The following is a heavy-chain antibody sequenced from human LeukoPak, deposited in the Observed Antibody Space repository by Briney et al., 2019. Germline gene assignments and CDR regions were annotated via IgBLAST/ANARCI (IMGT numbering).Heavy chain of an antibody. CDR2: ISAYNGNT. J-gene: IGHJ6*03. CDR3: ARDSYSSSWYSYYYYYYYMDV. D-gene: IGHD6-13*01. CDR1: GYTFTSYG. Sequence: ASVKVSCKASGYTFTSYGISWVRQAPGQGLEWMGWISAYNGNTNYAQKFQGRVTITADKSTSTAYMELSSLRSEDTAVYYCARDSYSSSWYSYYYYYYYMDVWGKGTTVTVSS. V-gene: IGHV1-18*01.